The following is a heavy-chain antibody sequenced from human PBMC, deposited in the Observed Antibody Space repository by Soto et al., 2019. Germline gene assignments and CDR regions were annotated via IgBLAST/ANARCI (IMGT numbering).Heavy chain of an antibody. CDR3: AKLAAAHTLDAFDI. CDR1: GFRFSDYV. V-gene: IGHV3-23*01. CDR2: ISGSGGST. Sequence: GSLRLSCAASGFRFSDYVMSWVRQAPGKGLECVSGISGSGGSTNYADSVKGRFTISRDNSKNTLYLQMNSLRAEDTAVYYCAKLAAAHTLDAFDIWGQGTMVTVSS. D-gene: IGHD6-13*01. J-gene: IGHJ3*02.